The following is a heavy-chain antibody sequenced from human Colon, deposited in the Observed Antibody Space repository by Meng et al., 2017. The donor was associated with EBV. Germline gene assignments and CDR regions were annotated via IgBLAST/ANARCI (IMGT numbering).Heavy chain of an antibody. D-gene: IGHD2-8*02. Sequence: QVLLQESGAGLVKPSGTLSLTCAVSGPSISTSNWWSWIRQSPGEGLEWIGAIYHNGQTNYNPSLKSRVSMSVDESKNEFSLNLKSVTAADTAVYYCARDGGVTHIPWGQGVLVTVSS. CDR1: GPSISTSNW. CDR3: ARDGGVTHIP. CDR2: IYHNGQT. J-gene: IGHJ5*02. V-gene: IGHV4-4*02.